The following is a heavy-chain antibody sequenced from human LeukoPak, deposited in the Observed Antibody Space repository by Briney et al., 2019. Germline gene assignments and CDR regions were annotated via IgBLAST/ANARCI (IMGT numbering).Heavy chain of an antibody. D-gene: IGHD3-3*01. V-gene: IGHV1-58*01. CDR3: AAVAYYDFWSGPPSYDY. CDR2: IVVGSGNT. CDR1: GFTFTSSA. J-gene: IGHJ4*02. Sequence: SVKVSCKASGFTFTSSAEQWVRQARGQRLEWIGWIVVGSGNTNYAQKFQERVSITRDMSTSTAYMELSSLRSKDTAVYYCAAVAYYDFWSGPPSYDYWGQGTLVTVSS.